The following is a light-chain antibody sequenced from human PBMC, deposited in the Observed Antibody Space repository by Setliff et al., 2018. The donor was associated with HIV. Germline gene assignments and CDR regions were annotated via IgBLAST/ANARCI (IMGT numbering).Light chain of an antibody. CDR2: DVS. Sequence: SALTQPRSVSGSPGQSVTISCTGTNSDVGGYNFVSWYQQYPGKAPKLIYDVSKRPSGVPDRFSGSKSGDTASLTISGLQSEDEADYYCCSYAGTYTYIFGSGTKVTVL. J-gene: IGLJ1*01. V-gene: IGLV2-11*01. CDR1: NSDVGGYNF. CDR3: CSYAGTYTYI.